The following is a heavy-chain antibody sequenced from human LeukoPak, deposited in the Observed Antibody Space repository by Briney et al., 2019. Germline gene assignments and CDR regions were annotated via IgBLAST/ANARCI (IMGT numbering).Heavy chain of an antibody. CDR3: ARVARCTSCFDVDY. V-gene: IGHV4-34*01. J-gene: IGHJ4*02. D-gene: IGHD2-2*01. Sequence: SETLSLTCAVYGGSFSGYYWSWIRQPPGKGLEWIGEINHSGSTNYNPSLKSRVTISVDTSKNQFSLTPSSVTAADTAVYYCARVARCTSCFDVDYWGQGTLVTVSP. CDR2: INHSGST. CDR1: GGSFSGYY.